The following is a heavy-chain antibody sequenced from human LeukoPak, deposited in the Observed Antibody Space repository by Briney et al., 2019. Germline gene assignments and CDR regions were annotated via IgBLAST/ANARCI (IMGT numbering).Heavy chain of an antibody. CDR3: ARRIWRYYDTTGYYIFDY. J-gene: IGHJ4*02. Sequence: PETLSLTCAISGGSFSNYYCDWIRQPPGKGLEWIGEIKHSGSTDYNPSLKSRVTISVDTSKNQFSLKLTSVTAADTAVYYCARRIWRYYDTTGYYIFDYWGQGTLVTVSS. V-gene: IGHV4-34*01. D-gene: IGHD3-22*01. CDR1: GGSFSNYY. CDR2: IKHSGST.